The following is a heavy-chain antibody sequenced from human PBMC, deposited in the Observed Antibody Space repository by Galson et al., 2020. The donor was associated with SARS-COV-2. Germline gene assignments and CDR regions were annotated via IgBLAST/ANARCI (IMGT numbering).Heavy chain of an antibody. CDR3: ATERYSTGPDP. D-gene: IGHD5-18*01. CDR1: GASISSSSYY. CDR2: ISHSGNT. J-gene: IGHJ5*02. V-gene: IGHV4-39*07. Sequence: SETLSLTCTVSGASISSSSYYWGWIRPPPGKRLEYIGSISHSGNTYYNPSLKGRVTIPVDTSKNQFSLKLTSVTVADTAVYYCATERYSTGPDPWGQGTLVTVSS.